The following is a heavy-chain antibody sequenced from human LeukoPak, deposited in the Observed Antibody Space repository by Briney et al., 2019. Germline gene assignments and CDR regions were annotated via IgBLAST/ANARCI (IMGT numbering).Heavy chain of an antibody. J-gene: IGHJ5*02. V-gene: IGHV4-59*01. CDR1: GGSISSYY. Sequence: SETLSLTCTVSGGSISSYYWSWIRQPPGKGLEWIGYIYYSGGTNYNPPLKSRVPISVDTSKNQFSLKLSSVTAADTAVYYCARYRDNWFDPWGQGTLVTVSS. D-gene: IGHD1-26*01. CDR2: IYYSGGT. CDR3: ARYRDNWFDP.